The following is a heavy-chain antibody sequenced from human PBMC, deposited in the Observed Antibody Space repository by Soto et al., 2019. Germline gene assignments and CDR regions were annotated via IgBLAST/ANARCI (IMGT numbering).Heavy chain of an antibody. CDR1: GFTFDDYA. J-gene: IGHJ3*02. CDR2: ISWNSGSI. D-gene: IGHD3-3*01. Sequence: EVQLVESGGGLVQPGRSLRLSCAASGFTFDDYAMHWVRQAPGKGLEWVSGISWNSGSIGYADSVKGRFTISRDNAKNSLYLHMNSLRAEDTALYYCAKLNYDFWSGYHTSENDAFDIWGQGTMVTVSS. CDR3: AKLNYDFWSGYHTSENDAFDI. V-gene: IGHV3-9*01.